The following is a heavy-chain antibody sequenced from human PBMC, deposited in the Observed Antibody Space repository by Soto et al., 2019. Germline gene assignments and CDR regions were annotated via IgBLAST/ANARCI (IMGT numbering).Heavy chain of an antibody. J-gene: IGHJ5*02. Sequence: ASVKVSCKASGYTFTGYYMHWVRQAPGQGLEWMGWINPNSGGTNYAQKFQGWVTMTRDTSISTAYMELSRLRSDDTAVYYCPRWGEWLAPPSNCLDPWGQGTLVTVSS. CDR3: PRWGEWLAPPSNCLDP. V-gene: IGHV1-2*04. CDR2: INPNSGGT. CDR1: GYTFTGYY. D-gene: IGHD6-19*01.